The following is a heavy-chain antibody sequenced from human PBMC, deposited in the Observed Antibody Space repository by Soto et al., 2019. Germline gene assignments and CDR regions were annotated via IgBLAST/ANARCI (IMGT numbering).Heavy chain of an antibody. CDR2: INHSGST. V-gene: IGHV4-34*01. J-gene: IGHJ4*02. CDR1: GGSFRSYY. Sequence: PSETLSLTCAVYGGSFRSYYWSWIRQSPGKGLEWIGEINHSGSTNYNPSLQSRVTISVDMSKNQFSLKLSPVTAADTAVYHCARDRGGLRYCSGDNCYGLFDYWGQGTLVTVSS. CDR3: ARDRGGLRYCSGDNCYGLFDY. D-gene: IGHD2-15*01.